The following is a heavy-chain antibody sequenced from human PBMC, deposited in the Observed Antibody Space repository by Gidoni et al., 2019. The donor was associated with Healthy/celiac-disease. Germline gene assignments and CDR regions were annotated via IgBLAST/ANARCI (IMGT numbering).Heavy chain of an antibody. D-gene: IGHD1-26*01. V-gene: IGHV3-7*03. Sequence: EVQLVESGGGLVQPGGSLRLSCAASGSTFSSYWMSWVRQAPGKGLEWVANIKQDGSEKYYVDSVKGRFTISRDNAKNSLYLQMNSLRAEDTAVYYCARSSDGSGRGRMGFDYWGQGTLVTVSS. J-gene: IGHJ4*02. CDR1: GSTFSSYW. CDR2: IKQDGSEK. CDR3: ARSSDGSGRGRMGFDY.